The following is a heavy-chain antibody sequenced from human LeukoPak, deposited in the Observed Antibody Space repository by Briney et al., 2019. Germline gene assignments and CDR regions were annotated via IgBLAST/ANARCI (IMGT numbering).Heavy chain of an antibody. V-gene: IGHV3-30*18. CDR1: GFTFSSYG. J-gene: IGHJ4*02. CDR2: ISYDGSNK. CDR3: AKAVAGLEFPFDY. D-gene: IGHD6-19*01. Sequence: GRSLRLSCAASGFTFSSYGMPWVRQAPGKGLEWVAVISYDGSNKYYADSVKGRFTISRDNSKNTLYLQMNSLRAEDTAVYYCAKAVAGLEFPFDYWGQGTLVTVSS.